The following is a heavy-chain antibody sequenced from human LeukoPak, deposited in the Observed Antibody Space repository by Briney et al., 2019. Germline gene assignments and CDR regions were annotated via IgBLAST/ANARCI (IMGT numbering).Heavy chain of an antibody. CDR1: GYTFTGYY. D-gene: IGHD1-1*01. Sequence: GASVKVSCKASGYTFTGYYMHWVRQTPGQGLEWMGWINPNSGGTNYAQKFQGRVTMTRDTPISTAYMELSRLRSDDTAVYYCARDITTNYYYYYGMDVWGQGTTVTVSS. V-gene: IGHV1-2*02. J-gene: IGHJ6*02. CDR2: INPNSGGT. CDR3: ARDITTNYYYYYGMDV.